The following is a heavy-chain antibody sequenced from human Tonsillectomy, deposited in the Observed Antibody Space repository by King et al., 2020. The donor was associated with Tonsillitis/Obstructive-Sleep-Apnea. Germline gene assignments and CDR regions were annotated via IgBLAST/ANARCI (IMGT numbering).Heavy chain of an antibody. CDR2: ISVYNGNT. CDR1: GYTFTSYG. J-gene: IGHJ4*02. D-gene: IGHD2-8*02. Sequence: VQLVESGAEVKKPGASVKVSCKASGYTFTSYGISWVRQAPGQGLECMGWISVYNGNTNYAQNLQGRVTMTTDTSTSTAYMELRSLRSDDTAVYYCARVGGLVGPTPNYFDYWGQGTLVTVSS. V-gene: IGHV1-18*01. CDR3: ARVGGLVGPTPNYFDY.